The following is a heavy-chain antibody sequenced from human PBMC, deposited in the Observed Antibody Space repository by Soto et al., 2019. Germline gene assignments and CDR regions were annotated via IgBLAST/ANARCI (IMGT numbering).Heavy chain of an antibody. Sequence: GGSLRLSCAASGFTFSNYGMHWVRQAPGKGLEWVAVIWFDGSNKYYADSVKGRFTISRDNSKNTLYLQMNSLRAEDTALYYCARDYIYGLGTSYGQNWFDPWGQGTLVTVSS. CDR1: GFTFSNYG. J-gene: IGHJ5*02. CDR2: IWFDGSNK. V-gene: IGHV3-33*01. CDR3: ARDYIYGLGTSYGQNWFDP. D-gene: IGHD3-10*01.